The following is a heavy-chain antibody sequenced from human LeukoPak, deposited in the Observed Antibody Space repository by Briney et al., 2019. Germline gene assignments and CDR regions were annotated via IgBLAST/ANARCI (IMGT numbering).Heavy chain of an antibody. CDR1: GDSISSSNY. CDR3: ARGFKITYYYGSGSYPFDY. Sequence: PSETLSLTCTVPGDSISSSNYWGWIRQPPGKGLEYIGTIYYTGDAYYNPSLKGRVTISIDTSRKQFSLRLNSVSAADTAVYYCARGFKITYYYGSGSYPFDYWGQGTLVTVSS. J-gene: IGHJ4*02. V-gene: IGHV4-39*07. CDR2: IYYTGDA. D-gene: IGHD3-10*01.